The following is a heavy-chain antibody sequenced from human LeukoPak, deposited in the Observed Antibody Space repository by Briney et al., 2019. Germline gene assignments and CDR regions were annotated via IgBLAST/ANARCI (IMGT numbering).Heavy chain of an antibody. CDR2: INYSGTT. J-gene: IGHJ4*02. CDR1: GGSISSFL. CDR3: ARQYCSRSSCYNFDY. V-gene: IGHV4-59*08. D-gene: IGHD2-2*02. Sequence: SETLSLTCTVSGGSISSFLWSWIRQPPGKGLEWIGYINYSGTTNYNPSLKSRATISVDTSKNQFSLKLRSVTAADTAVYYCARQYCSRSSCYNFDYWGQGTLVTVSS.